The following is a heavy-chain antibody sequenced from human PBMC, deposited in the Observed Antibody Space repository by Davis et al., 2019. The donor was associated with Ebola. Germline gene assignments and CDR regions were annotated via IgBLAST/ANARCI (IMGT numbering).Heavy chain of an antibody. CDR3: TTEPYYDFWSGHSSDY. CDR2: ISSRNGHT. CDR1: GFTFSSYG. J-gene: IGHJ4*02. Sequence: GESLKISCAASGFTFSSYGMHWVRQAPGKGLEWISYISSRNGHTNYADSVKGRFTISRDNAQNSVYLQMNSLKTEDTAVYYCTTEPYYDFWSGHSSDYWGQGTLVTVSS. D-gene: IGHD3-3*01. V-gene: IGHV3-21*05.